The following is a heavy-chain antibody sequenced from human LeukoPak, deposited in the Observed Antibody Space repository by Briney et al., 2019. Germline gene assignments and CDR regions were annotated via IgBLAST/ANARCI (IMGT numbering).Heavy chain of an antibody. V-gene: IGHV4-39*01. CDR1: GGPISSSSYY. D-gene: IGHD5-18*01. CDR2: IYYSGRT. CDR3: ARQQIRLWGAFDY. J-gene: IGHJ4*02. Sequence: SDTLSLTCSVSGGPISSSSYYWGWIRQPPGKGLEWIGSIYYSGRTYYNPSLKSRVTISVDTSKNLCSVKLSSVTAADTAVYYCARQQIRLWGAFDYWGQGTLVTVSS.